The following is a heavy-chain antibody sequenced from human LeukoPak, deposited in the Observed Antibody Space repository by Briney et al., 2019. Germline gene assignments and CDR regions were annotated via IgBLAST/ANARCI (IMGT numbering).Heavy chain of an antibody. V-gene: IGHV3-48*04. J-gene: IGHJ5*02. CDR2: ISSSSSTI. CDR3: AIDPGNWFDP. Sequence: GSLRLSCAVSGFIFSSYSMNWVRQAPGKGLEWVSYISSSSSTIYYADSVKGRFTISRDNAKNTLYLQMNSLRAEDTAVYYCAIDPGNWFDPWGQGTLVTVSS. CDR1: GFIFSSYS.